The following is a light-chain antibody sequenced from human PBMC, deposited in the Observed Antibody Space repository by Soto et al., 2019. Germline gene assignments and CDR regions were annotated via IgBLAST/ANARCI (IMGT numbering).Light chain of an antibody. Sequence: EIVLTQSPGTLSLSPGERATLSCRASQSVSSDYLVWYQQKPGQSPRLLIYGASSRATGIPDRFSGRGSGTDFTLTISRLEPEDFAVYYCQQYAGSFGGGTKVDIK. CDR1: QSVSSDY. CDR2: GAS. V-gene: IGKV3-20*01. CDR3: QQYAGS. J-gene: IGKJ4*02.